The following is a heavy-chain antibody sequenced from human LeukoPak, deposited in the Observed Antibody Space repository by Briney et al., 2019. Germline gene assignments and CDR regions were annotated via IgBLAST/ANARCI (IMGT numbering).Heavy chain of an antibody. CDR2: ISSSGSYI. D-gene: IGHD6-19*01. CDR1: GFTFSSYS. Sequence: PGGSLRLSCAASGFTFSSYSMNRVRQAPGKGLEWVSSISSSGSYIYYADSVKGRFTVSRDNAKNSLYLQMNSLRAEDTAVYYCARASSGWTVDLYYFDYWGQGTLVTVSS. V-gene: IGHV3-21*01. J-gene: IGHJ4*02. CDR3: ARASSGWTVDLYYFDY.